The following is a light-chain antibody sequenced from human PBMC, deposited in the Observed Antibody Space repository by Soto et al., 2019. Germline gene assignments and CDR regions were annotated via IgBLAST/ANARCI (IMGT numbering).Light chain of an antibody. CDR2: GAS. CDR3: QQYGSSPRT. J-gene: IGKJ1*01. CDR1: QSVSSIY. Sequence: VLTQSPGPRPLFSGASVSPACGASQSVSSIYFAWHQQKPGPAPRLLNYGASSRATGLPDWFSSSWSWTYFTLISSILDPEYFAVYYCQQYGSSPRTFGQGTKVDNK. V-gene: IGKV3-20*01.